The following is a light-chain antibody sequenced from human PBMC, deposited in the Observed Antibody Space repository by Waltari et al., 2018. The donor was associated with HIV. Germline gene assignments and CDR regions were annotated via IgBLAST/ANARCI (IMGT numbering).Light chain of an antibody. V-gene: IGLV2-23*02. CDR2: EVS. CDR1: TRNVGNYNL. J-gene: IGLJ3*02. CDR3: CSYAGNSARV. Sequence: QSALTQPASVSGSPGQSITISCTGTTRNVGNYNLVSWYQQHPGKAPKLIIYEVSKRPSGISYSFSGSKSGNTASLTISGLQAEDEADYYCCSYAGNSARVFGGGTKVTVL.